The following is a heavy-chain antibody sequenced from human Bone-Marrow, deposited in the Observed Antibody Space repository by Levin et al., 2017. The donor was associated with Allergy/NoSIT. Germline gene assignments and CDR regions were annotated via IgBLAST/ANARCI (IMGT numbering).Heavy chain of an antibody. Sequence: PSETLSLTCVASGFTFSSRDMNWVRQAPGKGLEWVSAITFSGGSTYYADSVKGRFTISRDNSKNTLYLQMSSLRVEDTALYYCAKDTWWVTAWGQGTLVTVSS. J-gene: IGHJ5*02. CDR2: ITFSGGST. CDR1: GFTFSSRD. D-gene: IGHD2-15*01. CDR3: AKDTWWVTA. V-gene: IGHV3-23*01.